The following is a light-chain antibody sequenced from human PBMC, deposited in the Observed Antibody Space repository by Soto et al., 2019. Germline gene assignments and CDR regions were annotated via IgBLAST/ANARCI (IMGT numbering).Light chain of an antibody. J-gene: IGKJ2*01. CDR2: EAS. V-gene: IGKV1-27*01. CDR3: QNYNGAPYA. Sequence: DIQMTQSPPSLSASVGDRVTITCRASQAISNFVAWYQQKAGKAPSLLIYEASTLQSGLPSRFSGRGSGTAFTLTISSLQPEDVATYFCQNYNGAPYAFGQGTKLEIK. CDR1: QAISNF.